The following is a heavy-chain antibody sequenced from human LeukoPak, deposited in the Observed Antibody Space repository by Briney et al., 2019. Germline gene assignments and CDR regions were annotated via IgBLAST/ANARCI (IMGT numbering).Heavy chain of an antibody. D-gene: IGHD5-24*01. Sequence: GGSLRLSCAASGFTFSSHGMHWVRQGPDKGLEWVAVMSCDGSDEYYADSVKGRFTISRDSSRNTLYLQMNSLRAEDTAVYYCARDSVRDGYNSDYFDFWGQGTLVTVSS. J-gene: IGHJ4*02. V-gene: IGHV3-30*03. CDR1: GFTFSSHG. CDR2: MSCDGSDE. CDR3: ARDSVRDGYNSDYFDF.